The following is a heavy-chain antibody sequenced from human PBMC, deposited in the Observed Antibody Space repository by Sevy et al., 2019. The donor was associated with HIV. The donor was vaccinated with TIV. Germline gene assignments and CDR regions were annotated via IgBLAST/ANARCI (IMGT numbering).Heavy chain of an antibody. D-gene: IGHD6-19*01. CDR2: IFHNGNT. V-gene: IGHV4-31*03. J-gene: IGHJ6*02. Sequence: SETLSLTCSVSGGSIRSDSYYWTWIRQHPGKGLEWIGYIFHNGNTYYNPSLKSRVSISVDTSKNQFSLMLRSVTAAETAVYYCARDHGYSNGWFPYYYYYGMDVWGQGTTVTVSS. CDR1: GGSIRSDSYY. CDR3: ARDHGYSNGWFPYYYYYGMDV.